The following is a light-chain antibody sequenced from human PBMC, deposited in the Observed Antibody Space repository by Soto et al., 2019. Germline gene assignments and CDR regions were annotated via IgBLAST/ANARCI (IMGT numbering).Light chain of an antibody. J-gene: IGLJ2*01. Sequence: QSVLTQPPSASGTPGQRVTIAGSGASSNIGSNYVYWYQQLPGTASKLLIYRNNQRPSGVPDRFSGSKSGTSASLAISGLRSEDEADYYCAAWDASLSGYVVFGGGTTVTVL. CDR3: AAWDASLSGYVV. V-gene: IGLV1-47*01. CDR2: RNN. CDR1: SSNIGSNY.